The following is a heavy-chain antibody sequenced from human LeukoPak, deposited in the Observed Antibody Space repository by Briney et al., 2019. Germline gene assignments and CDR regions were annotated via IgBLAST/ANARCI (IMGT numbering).Heavy chain of an antibody. J-gene: IGHJ4*02. CDR2: ISYDGSNK. Sequence: GGSLRLSCAASGFTFSSYAMHWVRQAPGKGLEWVAVISYDGSNKYYADSVEGRFTISRDNSKNTLYLQMNSLRAEDTAVYYCARDAGTYSSGHPLWGQGTLVTVSS. CDR3: ARDAGTYSSGHPL. CDR1: GFTFSSYA. V-gene: IGHV3-30-3*01. D-gene: IGHD6-19*01.